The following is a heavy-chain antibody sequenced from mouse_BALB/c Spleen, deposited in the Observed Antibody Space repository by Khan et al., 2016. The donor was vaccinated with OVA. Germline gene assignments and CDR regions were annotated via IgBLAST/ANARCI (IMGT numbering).Heavy chain of an antibody. D-gene: IGHD1-1*01. CDR3: ARGTTTSYWYFDV. J-gene: IGHJ1*01. CDR1: GYSLTSYW. Sequence: QVQLQQPGAELVRPGASVKLSCKTCGYSLTSYWMNWVQQRPGQGLEWIGMIHPSDSETRLNQKFKDKATLTVDKSSSTVYIQLSSPTSEDSAVYYYARGTTTSYWYFDVWGAGTTVTVSS. V-gene: IGHV1-61*01. CDR2: IHPSDSET.